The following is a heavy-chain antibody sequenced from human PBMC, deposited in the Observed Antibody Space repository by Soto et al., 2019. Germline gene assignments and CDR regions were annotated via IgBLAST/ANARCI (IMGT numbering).Heavy chain of an antibody. V-gene: IGHV1-18*01. D-gene: IGHD2-15*01. Sequence: ASVKVSCKASGYTFTSYGISWVRQAPGQGLEWMGWISAYNGNTNYAQKLQGRVTMTTDTSTSTAYMELRSLRSDDTAVYYCARGRPTRGYCSGGSCYSGNPALLDYWGQGTLVTVSS. CDR3: ARGRPTRGYCSGGSCYSGNPALLDY. J-gene: IGHJ4*02. CDR1: GYTFTSYG. CDR2: ISAYNGNT.